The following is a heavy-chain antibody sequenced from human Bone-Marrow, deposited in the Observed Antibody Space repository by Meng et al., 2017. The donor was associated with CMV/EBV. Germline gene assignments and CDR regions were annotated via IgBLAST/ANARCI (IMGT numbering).Heavy chain of an antibody. CDR3: ARGGDMFNREYQQLWGVGYVHYYYGMDV. J-gene: IGHJ6*02. CDR2: ISYDGSNK. D-gene: IGHD2-2*01. CDR1: GFTFSSYA. V-gene: IGHV3-30-3*01. Sequence: GGSLRLSCAASGFTFSSYAMHWVRQAPGKGLEWVAVISYDGSNKYYADSVKGRFTISRDNSKNTLYLQMNSLRAEDADVYYCARGGDMFNREYQQLWGVGYVHYYYGMDVWGQGTTVTVSS.